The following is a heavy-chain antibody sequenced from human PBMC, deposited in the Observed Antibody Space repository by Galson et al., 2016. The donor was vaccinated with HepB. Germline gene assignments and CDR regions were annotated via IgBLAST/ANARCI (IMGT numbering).Heavy chain of an antibody. D-gene: IGHD2-2*01. CDR3: VSPSGYCSSLSCPFDY. CDR1: GFSVSSYA. V-gene: IGHV3-23*01. J-gene: IGHJ4*02. CDR2: ISGSGDKT. Sequence: SLRLSCAASGFSVSSYALSWVRQPPGKGLEWVSTISGSGDKTYYIDSVKGRFTISGDNSKDTLYLQMHRLRVEDTAVYYCVSPSGYCSSLSCPFDYWGPGTLVSVSS.